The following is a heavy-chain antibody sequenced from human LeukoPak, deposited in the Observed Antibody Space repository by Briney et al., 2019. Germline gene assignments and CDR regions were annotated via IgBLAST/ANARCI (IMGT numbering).Heavy chain of an antibody. V-gene: IGHV3-30*18. J-gene: IGHJ4*02. CDR3: AKDDGDCGFDY. D-gene: IGHD2-21*02. Sequence: GGSLRVSCAASGFIFSTYVMHWGRQAPGKGLEWVAVISYDGSNKYYADSVKGRFTISRDTSKNTLYLQINSLRAEDTALYYSAKDDGDCGFDYWGQRDLASPS. CDR1: GFIFSTYV. CDR2: ISYDGSNK.